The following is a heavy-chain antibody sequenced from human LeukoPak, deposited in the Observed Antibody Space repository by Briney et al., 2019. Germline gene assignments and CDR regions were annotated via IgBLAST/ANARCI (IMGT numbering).Heavy chain of an antibody. V-gene: IGHV1-69*13. CDR3: ARDLGRAYYDILTGYPRAHYGMDV. J-gene: IGHJ6*04. D-gene: IGHD3-9*01. CDR1: GGTFSSYA. Sequence: SVKVSCKASGGTFSSYAISWVRQAPGQGLEWMGGIIPIFGTANYAQKFQGRVTITADESTSTAYMELSSLRSEDTAVYYCARDLGRAYYDILTGYPRAHYGMDVWGKGTTVTVSS. CDR2: IIPIFGTA.